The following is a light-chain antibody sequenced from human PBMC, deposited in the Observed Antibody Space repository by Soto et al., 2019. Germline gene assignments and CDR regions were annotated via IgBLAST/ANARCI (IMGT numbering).Light chain of an antibody. CDR2: GAS. CDR3: QQYNNGPRT. Sequence: EIVLTQSPGTLSLSPGERATLSCRASQSVSSSYLAWYQQKPGQAPRLLIYGASSRATGIPDRFSGSGSGTEFTLTINSLQSEDFAVYYCQQYNNGPRTFGQGTKVDI. CDR1: QSVSSSY. V-gene: IGKV3-20*01. J-gene: IGKJ1*01.